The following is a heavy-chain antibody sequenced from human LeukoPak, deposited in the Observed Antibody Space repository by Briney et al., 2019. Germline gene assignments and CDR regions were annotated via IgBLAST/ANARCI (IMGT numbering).Heavy chain of an antibody. CDR3: ARVQDDGRLNAFDI. CDR2: ISSSSSYI. Sequence: PGGSLRLSCAASGFTFSSYEMNWVRQAPGKGLEWVSSISSSSSYIYYADSVKGRFTISRDNAKNSLYLQMNSLRAEDTAVYYCARVQDDGRLNAFDIWGQGTMVTVSS. CDR1: GFTFSSYE. D-gene: IGHD1-1*01. V-gene: IGHV3-21*01. J-gene: IGHJ3*02.